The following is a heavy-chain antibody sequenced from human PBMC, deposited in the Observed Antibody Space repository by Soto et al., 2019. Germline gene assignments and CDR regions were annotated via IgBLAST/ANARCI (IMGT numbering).Heavy chain of an antibody. D-gene: IGHD6-6*01. CDR1: GFTFSNYA. V-gene: IGHV3-23*01. Sequence: GSLRLSCAGSGFTFSNYAMSWVRQAPVKGLEWVSAISSAVNTYYADSVKGRFTISRDNSKNTLSLQMNSLRAEDTSVYYCAKQVRDGTSSPYYFDYWGQGTLVTVSS. CDR3: AKQVRDGTSSPYYFDY. CDR2: ISSAVNT. J-gene: IGHJ4*02.